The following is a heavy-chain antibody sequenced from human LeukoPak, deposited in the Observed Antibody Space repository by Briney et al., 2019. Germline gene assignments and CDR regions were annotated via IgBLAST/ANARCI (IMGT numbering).Heavy chain of an antibody. CDR2: IKQDGSIK. CDR3: ATTIRGSPWDY. D-gene: IGHD5-12*01. Sequence: GGSLRLSCAASGFTFSTYWMSWVRQAPGRGLEWVANIKQDGSIKYYVDSVKGRFTISRDNAKNSLYLQLNSLRAGDTAVYYCATTIRGSPWDYWGQGTLVTVSS. CDR1: GFTFSTYW. J-gene: IGHJ4*02. V-gene: IGHV3-7*01.